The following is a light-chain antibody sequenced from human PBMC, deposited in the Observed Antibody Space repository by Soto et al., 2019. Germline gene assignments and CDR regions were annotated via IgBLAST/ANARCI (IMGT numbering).Light chain of an antibody. CDR3: LQDINYPWT. J-gene: IGKJ1*01. CDR1: QGIGNA. Sequence: AIQMTQSPSSLSSSFGGRVTISFVASQGIGNALGWYQQKPLKPPKVLIYGASNLQSGVPPRFSGSGSGTDFTLAISSLQPEDSATYYCLQDINYPWTFGQGTKVDIK. CDR2: GAS. V-gene: IGKV1-6*02.